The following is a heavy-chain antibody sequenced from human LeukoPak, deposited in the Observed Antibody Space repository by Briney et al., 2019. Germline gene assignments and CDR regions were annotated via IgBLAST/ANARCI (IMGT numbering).Heavy chain of an antibody. D-gene: IGHD2-2*01. V-gene: IGHV4-39*07. CDR1: GGSISSSSYY. CDR2: IYYSGST. CDR3: ARGRGVVPAAMAWFDP. Sequence: SETLSLTCTVSGGSISSSSYYWGWIRQPPGKGLEWIGSIYYSGSTYYNPSLKSRVTISVDTSKNQFSLKLSSVTAADTAVYYCARGRGVVPAAMAWFDPWGQGTLVTVSS. J-gene: IGHJ5*02.